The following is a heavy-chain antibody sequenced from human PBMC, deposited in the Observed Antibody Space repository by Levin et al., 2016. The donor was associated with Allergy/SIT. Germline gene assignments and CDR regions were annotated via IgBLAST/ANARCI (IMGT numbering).Heavy chain of an antibody. D-gene: IGHD3-22*01. CDR1: GFTFSSYS. CDR3: ARDTAPLNFYDSCGLDY. V-gene: IGHV3-33*08. J-gene: IGHJ4*02. CDR2: IWYDGSNK. Sequence: GESLKISCAASGFTFSSYSMNWVRQAPGKGLEWVAVIWYDGSNKSYADSVKGRFTGSRDNSKNTLYLQMNSLRAEDTAVYWCARDTAPLNFYDSCGLDYWGQGTLVTVSS.